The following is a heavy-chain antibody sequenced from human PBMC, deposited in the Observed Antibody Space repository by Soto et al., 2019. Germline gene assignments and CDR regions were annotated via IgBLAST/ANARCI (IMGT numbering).Heavy chain of an antibody. J-gene: IGHJ4*02. D-gene: IGHD3-22*01. CDR1: GDSISSYY. Sequence: PSETLSLTCTVSGDSISSYYWSWIRQPPGKGLEWIGYIYYSGSTNYNPSLKSRVTISVDTSKNQFSLKLSSVTAADTAVYYCARGGYYDSSGYFGSYYFDYWGQGTLVTVSS. V-gene: IGHV4-59*01. CDR3: ARGGYYDSSGYFGSYYFDY. CDR2: IYYSGST.